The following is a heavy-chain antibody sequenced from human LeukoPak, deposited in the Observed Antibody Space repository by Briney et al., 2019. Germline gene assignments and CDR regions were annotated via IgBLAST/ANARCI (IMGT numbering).Heavy chain of an antibody. CDR2: ISSTSSPI. V-gene: IGHV3-48*02. Sequence: GGSLRVSCVASGFTFRTSGVSWVRQAPGKGLEWVSYISSTSSPIYYAESVRGRFTISRDNAKNSLYLQMNSLRDEETPVYYTARDLGIGGTLTLDYWGQGTLVTVSS. CDR3: ARDLGIGGTLTLDY. CDR1: GFTFRTSG. J-gene: IGHJ4*02. D-gene: IGHD2-2*03.